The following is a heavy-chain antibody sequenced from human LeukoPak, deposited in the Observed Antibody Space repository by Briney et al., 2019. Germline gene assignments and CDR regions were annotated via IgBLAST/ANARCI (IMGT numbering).Heavy chain of an antibody. V-gene: IGHV3-30*04. CDR1: GCTFSSYA. J-gene: IGHJ5*02. Sequence: GGCLRLSCAASGCTFSSYARHWVRKAPGKGLEWVAVISYDGSNEYYADSVKGRFTISKDNSKNTLYLQMNSLRAEDTAVYYCARGLNVDIVATIPSWGQGTLVTVSS. CDR3: ARGLNVDIVATIPS. CDR2: ISYDGSNE. D-gene: IGHD5-12*01.